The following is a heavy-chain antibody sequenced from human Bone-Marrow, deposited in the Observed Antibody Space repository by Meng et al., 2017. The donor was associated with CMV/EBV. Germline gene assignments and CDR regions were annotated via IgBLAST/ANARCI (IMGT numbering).Heavy chain of an antibody. J-gene: IGHJ6*02. CDR2: IYYSGST. D-gene: IGHD3-3*01. V-gene: IGHV4-30-4*08. Sequence: TLSLTCTVSGGSISSGDYYWSWIRQPPGKGLEWIGYIYYSGSTYYNPSLKSRVTISVDTSKNQFSLKLSSVTAADTAVYYCARDTTQLGAYYDFWSGPRRTYYYYGMDVWGQGTTVTVSS. CDR1: GGSISSGDYY. CDR3: ARDTTQLGAYYDFWSGPRRTYYYYGMDV.